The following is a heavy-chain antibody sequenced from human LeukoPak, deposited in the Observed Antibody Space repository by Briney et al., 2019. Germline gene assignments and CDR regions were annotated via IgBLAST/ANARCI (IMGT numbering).Heavy chain of an antibody. CDR3: ARDSGYDELSIDY. CDR2: IYHSGST. J-gene: IGHJ4*02. CDR1: GGSISSGGYS. Sequence: KPSETLSLTCAVSGGSISSGGYSWSWIRQPPGKGLEWIGYIYHSGSTYYNPSLKSRVTISVDRSKNQFSLKLSSVTAADTAVYYCARDSGYDELSIDYWGQGILVSVSS. D-gene: IGHD5-12*01. V-gene: IGHV4-30-2*01.